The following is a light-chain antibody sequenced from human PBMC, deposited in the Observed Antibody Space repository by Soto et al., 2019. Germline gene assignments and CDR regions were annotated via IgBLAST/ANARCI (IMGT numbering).Light chain of an antibody. V-gene: IGLV2-8*01. Sequence: QSVLTHPPSASWSPGQSVTISCTGTSSDVGGYNYVSWYQQHPGKAPKLMIYEVSKRPSGVPDRFSGSKSGNTASLTVSGLQAEDEADYYCNSYAGSNVYVFGTGTKVTVL. CDR3: NSYAGSNVYV. J-gene: IGLJ1*01. CDR2: EVS. CDR1: SSDVGGYNY.